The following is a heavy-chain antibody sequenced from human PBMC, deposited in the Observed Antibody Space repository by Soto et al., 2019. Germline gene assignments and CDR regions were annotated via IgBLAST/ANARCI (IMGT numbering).Heavy chain of an antibody. CDR2: IYSGGST. V-gene: IGHV3-66*01. CDR1: GFTVSTKY. J-gene: IGHJ4*02. Sequence: VGSLRLSCAASGFTVSTKYMSWVRQAPGKGLEWVSVIYSGGSTFYADSVRGRFTISRDNSKNTVNLQINSLRAEDTAVYYCARDPWAADYWGQGTLVTVSS. CDR3: ARDPWAADY. D-gene: IGHD3-16*01.